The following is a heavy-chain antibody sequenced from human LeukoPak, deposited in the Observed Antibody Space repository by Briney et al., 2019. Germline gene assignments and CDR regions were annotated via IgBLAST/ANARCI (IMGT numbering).Heavy chain of an antibody. CDR1: GYTFTGYY. J-gene: IGHJ4*02. CDR2: INPNSGGT. CDR3: ARDRRLWFGELPSGY. D-gene: IGHD3-10*01. Sequence: ASVKVSCKASGYTFTGYYMHWVRQAPGQGLEWMGWINPNSGGTNYAQKFQGRVTMTGDTSISTAYMELSRLRSDETAVYYCARDRRLWFGELPSGYWGQGTLVTVSS. V-gene: IGHV1-2*02.